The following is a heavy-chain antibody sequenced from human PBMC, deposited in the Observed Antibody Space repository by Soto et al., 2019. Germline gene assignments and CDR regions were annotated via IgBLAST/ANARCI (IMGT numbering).Heavy chain of an antibody. D-gene: IGHD6-25*01. J-gene: IGHJ4*02. CDR3: ARRKEGCGPNYFDS. Sequence: ASVKVSCKDSGYTFINYDTNWVRQVTGQGVEWMGWMNPSNGNARYAQNFQGRVTMTRNTSISTAYMELSSLRSDDTAVYFCARRKEGCGPNYFDSWGQGPLVTF. V-gene: IGHV1-8*01. CDR2: MNPSNGNA. CDR1: GYTFINYD.